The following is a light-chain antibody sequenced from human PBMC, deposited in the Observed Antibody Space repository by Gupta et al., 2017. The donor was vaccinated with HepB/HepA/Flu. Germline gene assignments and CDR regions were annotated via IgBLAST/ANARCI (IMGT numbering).Light chain of an antibody. CDR2: ENT. J-gene: IGLJ2*01. CDR1: TSNIGKNY. V-gene: IGLV1-51*01. CDR3: GTWDSSLSAVV. Sequence: HSVFTQPPSVSAAPGQHVDLPCPGSTSNIGKNYAFCLQQFPGTAPTLLIYENTKRPSGIPDRFSGSKSGTSATLAITGRQTGDETDYYCGTWDSSLSAVVFGGGTKLTVL.